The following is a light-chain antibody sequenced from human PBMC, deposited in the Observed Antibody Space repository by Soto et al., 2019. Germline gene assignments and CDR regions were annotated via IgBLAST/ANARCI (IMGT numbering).Light chain of an antibody. V-gene: IGKV1-9*01. CDR2: AAS. Sequence: DTQMTQSPSSLSASVGDRVTITCRASRSISSYLNWYQQKPGKAPKLLIYAASTLQSGVPSRFSGTGSGTDFTLTISSLQPEDFASYYCQQLNSYPLTFGRGTKVDIK. CDR3: QQLNSYPLT. J-gene: IGKJ4*01. CDR1: RSISSY.